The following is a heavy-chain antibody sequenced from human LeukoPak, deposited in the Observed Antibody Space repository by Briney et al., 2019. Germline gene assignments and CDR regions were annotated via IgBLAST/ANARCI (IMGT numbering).Heavy chain of an antibody. CDR1: GGSISSYY. CDR2: IYTSGST. CDR3: ARAPTVATIKGVRYYYMDV. D-gene: IGHD5-12*01. V-gene: IGHV4-4*07. Sequence: PSETLSLTCTVSGGSISSYYWSWIRQPAGKGLEWIGRIYTSGSTNYNPSLKSRVTISVDKSKNQFSLKLSSVTAADTAVYYCARAPTVATIKGVRYYYMDVWGKGTTVTVSS. J-gene: IGHJ6*03.